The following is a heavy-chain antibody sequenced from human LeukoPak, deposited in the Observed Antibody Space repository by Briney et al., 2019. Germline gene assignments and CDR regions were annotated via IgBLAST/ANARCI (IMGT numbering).Heavy chain of an antibody. CDR3: AVGEYYYDSSGYQEAEYFQH. CDR2: INPSGGST. D-gene: IGHD3-22*01. Sequence: ASVKVSCKASGYTFTSYYMHWVRQAPGQGLEWMGIINPSGGSTSYAQKFQGRVTMTRDTSTSTVYMELSSLRSEDTAVYYRAVGEYYYDSSGYQEAEYFQHWGQGTLVTVSS. V-gene: IGHV1-46*01. CDR1: GYTFTSYY. J-gene: IGHJ1*01.